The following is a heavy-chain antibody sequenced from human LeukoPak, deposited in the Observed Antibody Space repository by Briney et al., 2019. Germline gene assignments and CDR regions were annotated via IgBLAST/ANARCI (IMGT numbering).Heavy chain of an antibody. Sequence: SGPTLVNXTQTLTLTCTFSGFSLSTSGMRVSWIRQPPGKALEWLARIDWDDDKFYSTSLKTRLTISKDTSKNQVVLTMTNMDPVDTATYYCARNYYDSSGYQSWFDPWGQGTLVTVSS. CDR2: IDWDDDK. V-gene: IGHV2-70*04. CDR1: GFSLSTSGMR. J-gene: IGHJ5*02. D-gene: IGHD3-22*01. CDR3: ARNYYDSSGYQSWFDP.